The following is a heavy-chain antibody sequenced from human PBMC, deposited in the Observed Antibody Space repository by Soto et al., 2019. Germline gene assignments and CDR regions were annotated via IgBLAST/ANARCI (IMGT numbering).Heavy chain of an antibody. CDR1: GGTFSSYA. CDR2: IIPIFGTA. CDR3: ARDRVYSYGFRRGFQH. J-gene: IGHJ1*01. Sequence: QVQLVQSGAEVKKPGSSVKVSCKASGGTFSSYAISWVRQAPGQGLEWMGGIIPIFGTANYAQKFQGRVTITADKSTSTAYMELISLRSEDTAVYYCARDRVYSYGFRRGFQHWGQGTLVTVSS. D-gene: IGHD5-18*01. V-gene: IGHV1-69*06.